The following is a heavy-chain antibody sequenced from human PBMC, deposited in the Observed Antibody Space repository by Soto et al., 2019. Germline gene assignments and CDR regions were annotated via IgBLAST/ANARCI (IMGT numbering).Heavy chain of an antibody. J-gene: IGHJ4*02. D-gene: IGHD2-8*02. CDR3: ARDKITGLFDY. CDR1: GGSFSGYY. Sequence: QVQLQQWGAGLLKPSETLSLTCAVYGGSFSGYYWTWIRQPPGTGLEWIGEINHSGSTNYNPSLKSRVTISVDKSKKHFSLKMTSVTAADTAVYYCARDKITGLFDYWGQGTLVTVSS. V-gene: IGHV4-34*01. CDR2: INHSGST.